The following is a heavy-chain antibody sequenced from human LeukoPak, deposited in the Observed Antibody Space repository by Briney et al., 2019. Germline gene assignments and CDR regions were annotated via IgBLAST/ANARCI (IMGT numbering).Heavy chain of an antibody. Sequence: PSETLSLTCTVSGGSISSYYWSWIRQPPGKGLEWIGYIYYSGSTNYNPSLKSRVTVSVDTSKNQFSLKLSSVTAADTAVYYCARPLGYCSSTSCYASLQHWGQGTLVTVSS. CDR1: GGSISSYY. CDR2: IYYSGST. V-gene: IGHV4-59*12. D-gene: IGHD2-2*01. J-gene: IGHJ1*01. CDR3: ARPLGYCSSTSCYASLQH.